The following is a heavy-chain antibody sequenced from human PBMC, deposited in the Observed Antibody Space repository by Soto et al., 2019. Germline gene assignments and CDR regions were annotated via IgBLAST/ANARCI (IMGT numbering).Heavy chain of an antibody. J-gene: IGHJ4*02. CDR1: GYTFTSYD. Sequence: ASVKVSCKASGYTFTSYDINWVRQATGQGLEWMGWMNPNSGNTGYAQKFQGRVTMTKNTSIGTAYMELSSLRSEDTAVYYCARVRSYYYGSGSYLDYWGQGTQVTVSS. CDR2: MNPNSGNT. D-gene: IGHD3-10*01. V-gene: IGHV1-8*01. CDR3: ARVRSYYYGSGSYLDY.